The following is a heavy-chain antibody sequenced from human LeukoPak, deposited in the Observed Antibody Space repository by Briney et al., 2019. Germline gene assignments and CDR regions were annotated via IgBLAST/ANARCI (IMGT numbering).Heavy chain of an antibody. Sequence: GGSVRLSCAASGFNFRNAWMSWVRQAPGRGLEWVANINQDGSEEYYMDSVRGRFTISRDNAKNSLYLQMNSLRAEDTAMYYCARGLYYFDFWGQGTLATVSS. CDR3: ARGLYYFDF. CDR1: GFNFRNAW. V-gene: IGHV3-7*04. CDR2: INQDGSEE. D-gene: IGHD2-2*01. J-gene: IGHJ4*02.